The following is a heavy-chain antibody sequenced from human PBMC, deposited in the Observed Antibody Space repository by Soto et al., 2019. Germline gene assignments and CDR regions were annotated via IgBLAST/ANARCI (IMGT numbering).Heavy chain of an antibody. CDR1: GYIFANNW. Sequence: PGESLKISCKGSGYIFANNWIGWVRQMPGKGLEWMGIIYPGDSDTRYSPSFQGQVTISADKSITTAYLQWSSLKASDTAIYYCARRGNYYGLDVWGQGTTVTVSS. CDR3: ARRGNYYGLDV. V-gene: IGHV5-51*01. CDR2: IYPGDSDT. J-gene: IGHJ6*02.